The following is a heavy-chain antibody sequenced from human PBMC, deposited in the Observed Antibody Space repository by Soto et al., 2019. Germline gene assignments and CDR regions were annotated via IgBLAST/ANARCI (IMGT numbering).Heavy chain of an antibody. CDR1: GFTVSPNY. CDR2: IYCGGST. Sequence: EVQLVESGGGLIQPGGSLRLSCAASGFTVSPNYMTWVRQAPGQGLEGVSVIYCGGSTYYAHSVKGRFTISRDNSRNSLYLQFNSLRAEDTAVYYCARDRDWGSGPLLDLWGRGTLVPVSS. D-gene: IGHD2-21*01. J-gene: IGHJ2*01. V-gene: IGHV3-53*01. CDR3: ARDRDWGSGPLLDL.